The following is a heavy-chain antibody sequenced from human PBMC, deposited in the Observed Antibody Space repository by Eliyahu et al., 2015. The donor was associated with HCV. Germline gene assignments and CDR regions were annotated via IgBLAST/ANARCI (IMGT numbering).Heavy chain of an antibody. CDR2: INPNXGGT. CDR3: ARREYYGSGSYYMYYFDY. Sequence: QVQLVQSGAEVKKPGASVKVSCKASGXTFTGYXMHWVRQAPGQGLEWXGWINPNXGGTNYAQKFQGRVTMTRDTSISTAYMELSRLRSDDTAVYYCARREYYGSGSYYMYYFDYWGQGTLVTVSS. J-gene: IGHJ4*02. D-gene: IGHD3-10*01. CDR1: GXTFTGYX. V-gene: IGHV1-2*02.